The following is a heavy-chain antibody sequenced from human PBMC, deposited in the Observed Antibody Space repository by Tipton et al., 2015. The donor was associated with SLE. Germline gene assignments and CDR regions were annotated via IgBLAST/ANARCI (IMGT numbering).Heavy chain of an antibody. Sequence: QSGAEVKKPGASVKVSCKASGYTFTSYAMHWVRQAPGQRLEWMGWTNAGNGNTKYSQKFQGRVTITRDTSASTAYMELSSLRSEDTAVYYCAREGYYYDSSGYYDAFGIWGQGTMVTVSS. D-gene: IGHD3-22*01. CDR3: AREGYYYDSSGYYDAFGI. J-gene: IGHJ3*02. CDR2: TNAGNGNT. V-gene: IGHV1-3*01. CDR1: GYTFTSYA.